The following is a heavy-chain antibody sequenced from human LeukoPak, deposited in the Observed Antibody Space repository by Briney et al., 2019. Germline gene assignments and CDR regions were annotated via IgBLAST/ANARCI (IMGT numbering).Heavy chain of an antibody. CDR3: AKDVSGGPEGAFDI. V-gene: IGHV3-21*04. D-gene: IGHD4-23*01. CDR1: EFTFRSYS. CDR2: ISGSSSDI. Sequence: PGGSLRLSCAGSEFTFRSYSMHWVRQAPGKGLEWVSSISGSSSDIYYADSVKGRFTISRDNSKNTLYLQMNSLRAEDTAVYYCAKDVSGGPEGAFDIWGQGTMVTVSS. J-gene: IGHJ3*02.